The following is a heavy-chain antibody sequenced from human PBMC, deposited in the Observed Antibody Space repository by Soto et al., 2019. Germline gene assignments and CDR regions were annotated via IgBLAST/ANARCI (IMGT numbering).Heavy chain of an antibody. D-gene: IGHD2-2*01. CDR3: ARSQGSSTSLEIYYYYYYGMDV. Sequence: QVQLVQSGAEVKKPGSSVKVSCKASGGTFGSYAISWVRQAPGQGLEWMGGIIPIPGTANYAQKFQGRVTIAAEKSTSTAYMELSSLRSEDTAVYYCARSQGSSTSLEIYYYYYYGMDVWGQGTTVTVSS. V-gene: IGHV1-69*06. CDR1: GGTFGSYA. CDR2: IIPIPGTA. J-gene: IGHJ6*02.